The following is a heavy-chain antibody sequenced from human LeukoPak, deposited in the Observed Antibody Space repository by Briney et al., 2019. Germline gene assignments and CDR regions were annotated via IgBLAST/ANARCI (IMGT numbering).Heavy chain of an antibody. V-gene: IGHV1-2*06. CDR1: GYTFTGYY. J-gene: IGHJ4*02. CDR3: ARVGCSGGSCYRSIFDY. CDR2: INPNSGGT. D-gene: IGHD2-15*01. Sequence: GASVKVSCKASGYTFTGYYMHWVRQAPGQGLEWMGRINPNSGGTNYAQKFQGRVAMTRDTSISTAYMELSRLRSDDTAVYYCARVGCSGGSCYRSIFDYWGQGTLVTVSS.